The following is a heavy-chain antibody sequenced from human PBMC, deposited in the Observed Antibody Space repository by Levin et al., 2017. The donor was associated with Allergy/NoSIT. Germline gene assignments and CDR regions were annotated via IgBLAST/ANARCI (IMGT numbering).Heavy chain of an antibody. V-gene: IGHV1-8*01. Sequence: GGSLRLSCKASGYTFINYDINWVRQATGQGLEWMGWMNPKSGNAGYAQKFQGRVTMTRNTSIGTAYMELSSLRSEDTAVYYCARDREAEASVWFDSWGQGTPVTVSS. CDR3: ARDREAEASVWFDS. CDR1: GYTFINYD. J-gene: IGHJ5*01. D-gene: IGHD5/OR15-5a*01. CDR2: MNPKSGNA.